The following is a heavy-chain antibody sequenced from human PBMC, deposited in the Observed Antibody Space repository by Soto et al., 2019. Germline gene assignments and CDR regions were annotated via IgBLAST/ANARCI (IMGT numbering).Heavy chain of an antibody. CDR3: ARGVYFPSGWYLGWFDP. D-gene: IGHD6-19*01. CDR2: ISAYNGNT. CDR1: GYTFTSYG. J-gene: IGHJ5*02. Sequence: NRWASVKVSCKASGYTFTSYGISWVRQAPGQGLEWMGWISAYNGNTNYAQKLQGRVTMTTDTSTSTAYMELRRLISDDTAVYYCARGVYFPSGWYLGWFDPWGQGTLVTVSS. V-gene: IGHV1-18*01.